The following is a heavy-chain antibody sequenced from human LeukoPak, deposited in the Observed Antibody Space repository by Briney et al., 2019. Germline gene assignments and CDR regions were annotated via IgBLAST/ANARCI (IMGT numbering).Heavy chain of an antibody. CDR3: ARVRYYSSSSLDY. Sequence: ASVKVSCKASGYTFTGYYMHWVRQAPGQGLEWMGWINPNSGGTNYAQKFQGRVTMTRDTSISIAYMELSRLKSDDTAVYYCARVRYYSSSSLDYWGQGTLVTVSS. J-gene: IGHJ4*02. CDR1: GYTFTGYY. CDR2: INPNSGGT. D-gene: IGHD6-6*01. V-gene: IGHV1-2*02.